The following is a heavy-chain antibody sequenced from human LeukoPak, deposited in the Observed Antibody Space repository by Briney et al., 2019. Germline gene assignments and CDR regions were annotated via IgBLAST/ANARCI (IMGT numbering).Heavy chain of an antibody. Sequence: SVKVSCKASGGTFSSYAISWVRQAPGQGLEWMGGIIPIFGTANYAQKFQGRVTITADESTSTAYMELRSLRSDDTAVYYCARGQGNRLLWVGESLSNINPLDYWGQGTLVTVSS. CDR1: GGTFSSYA. CDR3: ARGQGNRLLWVGESLSNINPLDY. CDR2: IIPIFGTA. V-gene: IGHV1-69*13. J-gene: IGHJ4*02. D-gene: IGHD3-10*01.